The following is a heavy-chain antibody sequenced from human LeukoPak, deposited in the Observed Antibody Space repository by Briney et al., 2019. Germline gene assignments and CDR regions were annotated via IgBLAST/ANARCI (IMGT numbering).Heavy chain of an antibody. CDR2: VSGDGGTR. CDR3: VLSFISVRAVVTGGGIDI. J-gene: IGHJ3*02. Sequence: PGGSLRLSCAASGFKFRDYTMNWVRRAPGKGLEWISFVSGDGGTRFYADSVRGRFTISRDDAKRSHYLQMNNLRVEDTAIYHCVLSFISVRAVVTGGGIDIWGQGTKVTVSS. CDR1: GFKFRDYT. D-gene: IGHD2-21*02. V-gene: IGHV3-48*01.